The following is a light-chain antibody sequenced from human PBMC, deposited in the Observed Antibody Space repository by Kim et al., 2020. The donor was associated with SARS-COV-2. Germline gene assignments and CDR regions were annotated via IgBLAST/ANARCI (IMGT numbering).Light chain of an antibody. CDR1: QSITNY. V-gene: IGKV1-39*01. Sequence: DIQMTQSPSSLSASVGDRVTITCRASQSITNYLSWYQQKPGKAPNLLIYAASSLQSGVPSRFSGSGSWSDFTLTISSLQPEDFATYYCQQSYTTPRTFGQGTRLEIK. CDR3: QQSYTTPRT. J-gene: IGKJ5*01. CDR2: AAS.